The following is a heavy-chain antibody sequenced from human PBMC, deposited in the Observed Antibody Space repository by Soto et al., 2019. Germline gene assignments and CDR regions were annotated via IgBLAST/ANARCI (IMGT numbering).Heavy chain of an antibody. CDR3: ARGRRAAPPTWFDP. Sequence: SETLSLTCTVSGCSISSYYWSWIRQPPGKGLEWIGYIYYSGSTNYNPSLKSRVTISVDTSKNQFSLKLSSVTAADTAVYYCARGRRAAPPTWFDPLCLGTLLTVSS. D-gene: IGHD6-25*01. CDR2: IYYSGST. CDR1: GCSISSYY. V-gene: IGHV4-59*01. J-gene: IGHJ5*02.